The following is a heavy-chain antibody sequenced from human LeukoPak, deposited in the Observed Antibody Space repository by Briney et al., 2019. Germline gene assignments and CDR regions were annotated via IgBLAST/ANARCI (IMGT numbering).Heavy chain of an antibody. D-gene: IGHD6-6*01. J-gene: IGHJ6*02. CDR3: ATSSVPPPATFYYYGMDV. Sequence: GASVKVSCKVSGYTLTELSMHWVRQAPGKGLEWMGGFDPEDGETIYAQKFRGRVTMTEDTSTDTAYMELSSLRSEDTAVYYCATSSVPPPATFYYYGMDVWGQGTTVTVSS. CDR2: FDPEDGET. V-gene: IGHV1-24*01. CDR1: GYTLTELS.